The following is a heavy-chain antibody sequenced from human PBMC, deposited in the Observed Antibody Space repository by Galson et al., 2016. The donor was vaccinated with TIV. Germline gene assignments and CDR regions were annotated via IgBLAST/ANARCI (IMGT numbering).Heavy chain of an antibody. CDR2: IYYSGST. D-gene: IGHD2-2*01. J-gene: IGHJ6*03. CDR3: ARAVVPASIESYYYYMDV. Sequence: SETLSLTCTVSGGSISSHYWSWIRQPPGKGLEWIGYIYYSGSTNYNPSLKSRVTISVDTPKNQFSLKLSSVTAADTAVYHCARAVVPASIESYYYYMDVWSKGTTVTVSS. V-gene: IGHV4-59*11. CDR1: GGSISSHY.